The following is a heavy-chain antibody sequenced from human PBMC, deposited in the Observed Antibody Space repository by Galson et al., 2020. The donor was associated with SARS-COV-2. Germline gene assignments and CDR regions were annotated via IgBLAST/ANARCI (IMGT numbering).Heavy chain of an antibody. D-gene: IGHD3-3*01. V-gene: IGHV3-11*01. J-gene: IGHJ5*02. CDR2: ISSSGSTI. CDR1: GFTFGDYA. Sequence: NSGGSLRLSCTASGFTFGDYAMSWFRQAPGKGLEWVSYISSSGSTIYYADSVKGRFTISRDNAKNSLYLQMNSLRAEDTAVYYCARDNGASNTIFGVVPQRWFDPWGQGTLVTVSS. CDR3: ARDNGASNTIFGVVPQRWFDP.